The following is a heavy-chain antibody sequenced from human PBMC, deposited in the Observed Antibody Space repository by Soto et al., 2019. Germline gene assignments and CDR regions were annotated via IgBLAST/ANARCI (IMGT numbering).Heavy chain of an antibody. J-gene: IGHJ4*02. Sequence: ELQLVDSGGALVQPGESLRLSCAASGFTFSDYFMTWVRQAPGKGLEWVATIKQDGNERYYVDSVKGRFTISRDNAKNSLYLQMNALRAEDTAVYYCAIAHRLGCWGQGTLVTVSS. V-gene: IGHV3-7*01. CDR2: IKQDGNER. D-gene: IGHD6-19*01. CDR1: GFTFSDYF. CDR3: AIAHRLGC.